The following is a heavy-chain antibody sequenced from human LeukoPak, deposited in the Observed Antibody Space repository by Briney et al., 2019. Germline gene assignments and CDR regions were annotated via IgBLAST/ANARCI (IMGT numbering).Heavy chain of an antibody. V-gene: IGHV1-46*01. Sequence: VSVKVSCKASGYTFTSYDINWVRQAPGQGLEWMGIINPSGGSTSYTQKFQGRVTMTRDTSTSTVYMELSSLRSEDTAVYYCARDDSYDSSIHAFDIWGQGTMVTVSS. CDR2: INPSGGST. D-gene: IGHD3-22*01. CDR3: ARDDSYDSSIHAFDI. CDR1: GYTFTSYD. J-gene: IGHJ3*02.